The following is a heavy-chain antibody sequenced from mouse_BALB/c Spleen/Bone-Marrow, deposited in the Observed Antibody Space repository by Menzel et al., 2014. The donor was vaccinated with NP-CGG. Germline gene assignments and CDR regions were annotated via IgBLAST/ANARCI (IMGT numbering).Heavy chain of an antibody. D-gene: IGHD2-3*01. V-gene: IGHV3-8*02. CDR3: ATYDGYYYDY. J-gene: IGHJ2*01. CDR1: GDSITSGY. Sequence: EVKGVESGPSLVKPSQTLSLPCSVTGDSITSGYWNWTRKFPGNKLAYMGYISYSGSTYYSPSLKSRISITRDPSKNQYYLQLNSVTTEDTATYYCATYDGYYYDYWGQSTTLTVST. CDR2: ISYSGST.